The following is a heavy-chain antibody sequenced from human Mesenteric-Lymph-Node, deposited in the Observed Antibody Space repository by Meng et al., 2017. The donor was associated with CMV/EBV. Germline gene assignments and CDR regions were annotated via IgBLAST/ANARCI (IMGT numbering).Heavy chain of an antibody. CDR3: AREPVDTAMVSSYYYYGMDV. V-gene: IGHV1-8*03. CDR1: GYTFTSYD. J-gene: IGHJ6*02. CDR2: MNPNSGNT. D-gene: IGHD5-18*01. Sequence: ASVKVSCKASGYTFTSYDINWVRQATGQGLEWMGWMNPNSGNTGYAQKFQGRVTITRNTSISTAYMELSSLRSEDTAVYYCAREPVDTAMVSSYYYYGMDVWGQGTTVTVSS.